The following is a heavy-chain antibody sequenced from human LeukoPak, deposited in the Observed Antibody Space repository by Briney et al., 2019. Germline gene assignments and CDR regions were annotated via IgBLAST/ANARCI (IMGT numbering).Heavy chain of an antibody. CDR1: GGSISSGDYY. J-gene: IGHJ4*02. CDR2: IYYSGST. D-gene: IGHD2-15*01. Sequence: SQTLSLTCTVSGGSISSGDYYWSWIRQPPGKGLEWIGYIYYSGSTYYNPSLKSRVTISVDTSKNQFSLKLSSVTAADTAVYYCARGPKDIVVVVAALFDYWGQGTLVTVSS. V-gene: IGHV4-30-4*01. CDR3: ARGPKDIVVVVAALFDY.